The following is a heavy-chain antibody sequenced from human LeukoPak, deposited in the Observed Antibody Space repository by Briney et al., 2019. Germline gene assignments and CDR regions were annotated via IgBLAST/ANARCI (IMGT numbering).Heavy chain of an antibody. V-gene: IGHV1-24*01. CDR2: FDPEDGET. J-gene: IGHJ6*02. Sequence: ASVQVSCKVSGYTLTELSMHWVRQAPGKGLEWMGGFDPEDGETIYAQKFQGRVTMTEDTSTDTAYMELSSLRSEDTAVYYCATDIVGATAGFYYYYGMDVWGQGTTVTVSS. D-gene: IGHD1-26*01. CDR3: ATDIVGATAGFYYYYGMDV. CDR1: GYTLTELS.